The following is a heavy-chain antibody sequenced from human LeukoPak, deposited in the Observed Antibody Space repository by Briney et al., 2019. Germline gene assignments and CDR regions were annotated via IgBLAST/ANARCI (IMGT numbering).Heavy chain of an antibody. CDR3: ARQPLVRDCGGDCEFDY. Sequence: GESLKISCKGSGYSFSNYWIGWVRQMPGKGLEWMGIIYPGDSNTRYSPSFQGQVTISADKSISTAYLQWTSLKASDTAIYYCARQPLVRDCGGDCEFDYWGQGTRVSVSS. D-gene: IGHD2-21*02. V-gene: IGHV5-51*01. CDR1: GYSFSNYW. CDR2: IYPGDSNT. J-gene: IGHJ4*02.